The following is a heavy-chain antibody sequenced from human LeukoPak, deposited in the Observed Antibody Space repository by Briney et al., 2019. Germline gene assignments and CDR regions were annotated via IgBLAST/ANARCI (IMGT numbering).Heavy chain of an antibody. J-gene: IGHJ4*02. CDR3: AKEKIGGWYYFDY. D-gene: IGHD6-19*01. V-gene: IGHV3-23*01. Sequence: GGSLRLSCAASGFTFNSYAMSWVRQAPGKGLEWVSGISGTGTRKYYAYSVKGRFTISRDNSKNWLYLQMNSMRAEDTAVYYCAKEKIGGWYYFDYWGQGTLVTVSS. CDR1: GFTFNSYA. CDR2: ISGTGTRK.